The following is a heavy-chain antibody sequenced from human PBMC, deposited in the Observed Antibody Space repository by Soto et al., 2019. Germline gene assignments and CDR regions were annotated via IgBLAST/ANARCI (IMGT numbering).Heavy chain of an antibody. CDR3: ARSRPLRGVYGY. Sequence: SGGSLRLSCAASGFTFSSYWMHWVRQAPGKGLVWVSRINSDGSSTSYADSVKGRFTISRDNAKNTLYLQMNSLRAEDTAVYYCARSRPLRGVYGYWGQGTLVTVSS. J-gene: IGHJ4*02. V-gene: IGHV3-74*01. D-gene: IGHD3-10*01. CDR1: GFTFSSYW. CDR2: INSDGSST.